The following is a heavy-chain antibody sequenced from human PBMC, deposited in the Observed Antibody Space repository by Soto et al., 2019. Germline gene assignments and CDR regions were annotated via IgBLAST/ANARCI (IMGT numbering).Heavy chain of an antibody. CDR2: ISSSSYI. V-gene: IGHV3-21*01. CDR1: GFTFSSYS. D-gene: IGHD2-15*01. J-gene: IGHJ4*02. CDR3: ARGFLGYCSGGSCDDY. Sequence: GGSLRLFCAASGFTFSSYSMNWVRQAPGKGLEWVSSISSSSYIYYADSVKGRFTISRDNAKNSLYLQMNGLRAEDTAVYYCARGFLGYCSGGSCDDYWGQGTLVSVSS.